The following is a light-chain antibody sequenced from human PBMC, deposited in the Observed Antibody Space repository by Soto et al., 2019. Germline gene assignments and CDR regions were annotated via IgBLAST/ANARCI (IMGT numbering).Light chain of an antibody. CDR2: EES. CDR1: QAITNN. J-gene: IGKJ4*02. V-gene: IGKV1-9*01. CDR3: QQVKSYPRT. Sequence: DIHLPHSPSSLSAFVGDSVTITCRASQAITNNLAWYQQTPGNPPRLLIYEESTLHSGVPSRFSGRKVGTQFILTIDSLQPEDFATYYCQQVKSYPRTFGGGTKVDIK.